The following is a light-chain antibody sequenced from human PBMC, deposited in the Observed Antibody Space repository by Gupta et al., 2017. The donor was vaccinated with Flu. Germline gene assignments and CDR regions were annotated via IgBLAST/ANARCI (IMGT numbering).Light chain of an antibody. J-gene: IGLJ3*02. CDR2: EVS. Sequence: ITISCTGTSSDVGDYNYVSWYQQHPGKALKLMIYEVSKRPSGVSNRFSGSKSGNTASLTISGLQAEDEADYYCSSYTSSSTRGVFGRGTKLTVL. V-gene: IGLV2-14*01. CDR3: SSYTSSSTRGV. CDR1: SSDVGDYNY.